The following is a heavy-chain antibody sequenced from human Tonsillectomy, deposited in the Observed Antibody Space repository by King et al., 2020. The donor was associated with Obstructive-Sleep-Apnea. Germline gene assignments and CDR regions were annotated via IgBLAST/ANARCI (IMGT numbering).Heavy chain of an antibody. CDR2: IKRDGSDG. V-gene: IGHV3-7*01. D-gene: IGHD4-17*01. Sequence: EVQLVESGGGLVQPGGSLTLSFAASGFTFSCYWMSLVRQAPGRGLGGVADIKRDGSDGKYVGSVKGRFTISRDNAKNLLYLQMNNVRAEDTGVYYCTRDNYGDDWFDPWGQGTLVTVSS. CDR1: GFTFSCYW. CDR3: TRDNYGDDWFDP. J-gene: IGHJ5*02.